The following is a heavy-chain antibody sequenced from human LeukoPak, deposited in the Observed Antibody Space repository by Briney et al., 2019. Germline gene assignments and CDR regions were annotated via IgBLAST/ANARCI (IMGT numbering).Heavy chain of an antibody. CDR2: INHSGST. J-gene: IGHJ4*02. D-gene: IGHD3-22*01. CDR1: GGSFSGYY. V-gene: IGHV4-34*01. CDR3: ARAQSTPYGGYYDSSGLYYFDY. Sequence: SETLSLTCAVYGGSFSGYYWSWIRQPPGKGLEWIGEINHSGSTNYNPSLKSRVTISVDTSKNQFSLKLSSVTAADMAVYYCARAQSTPYGGYYDSSGLYYFDYWGQGTLVTVSS.